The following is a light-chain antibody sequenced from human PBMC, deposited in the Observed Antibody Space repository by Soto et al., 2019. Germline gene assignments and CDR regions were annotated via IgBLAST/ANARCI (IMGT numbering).Light chain of an antibody. Sequence: DIQMTQSPSSLSASVGDRVTITCRASQGISINLNWYQQKPGKAPELQIYAASALHIGVPSRFSGSGSGTDFTLTITSLQPEDFATYYCQQTYSSPYSFGQGTKV. V-gene: IGKV1-39*01. CDR2: AAS. CDR1: QGISIN. J-gene: IGKJ2*01. CDR3: QQTYSSPYS.